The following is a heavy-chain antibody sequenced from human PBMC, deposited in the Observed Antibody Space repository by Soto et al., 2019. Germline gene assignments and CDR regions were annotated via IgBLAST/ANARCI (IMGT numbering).Heavy chain of an antibody. CDR1: GFTFTNAW. CDR3: TTDVMVIYYYYGMDV. J-gene: IGHJ6*02. CDR2: IFSKADGGTT. Sequence: GGSLRLSCATSGFTFTNAWMSWVRQAPGKGLEWVGRIFSKADGGTTDYAAPVKGRFTISRDDSKNTLYLQMNSLKTEDTAVYYCTTDVMVIYYYYGMDVWGQGTTVTVSS. V-gene: IGHV3-15*01. D-gene: IGHD3-16*02.